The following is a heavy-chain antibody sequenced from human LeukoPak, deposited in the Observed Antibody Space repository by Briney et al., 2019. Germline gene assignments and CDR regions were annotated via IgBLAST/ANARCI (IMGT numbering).Heavy chain of an antibody. CDR3: ARAHSYSSGWYRLPSYFDY. D-gene: IGHD6-19*01. V-gene: IGHV4-34*01. Sequence: PSETLSLTCTVSGGSISSYYWSWIRQPPGKGLEWIGEINHSGSTNYNPSLKSRVTISVDTSKNQFSLKLSSVTAADTAVYYCARAHSYSSGWYRLPSYFDYWGQGTLVTVSS. CDR1: GGSISSYY. J-gene: IGHJ4*02. CDR2: INHSGST.